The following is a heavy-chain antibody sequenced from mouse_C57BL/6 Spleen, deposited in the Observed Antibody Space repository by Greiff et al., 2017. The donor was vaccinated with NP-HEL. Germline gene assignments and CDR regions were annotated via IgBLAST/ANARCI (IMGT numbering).Heavy chain of an antibody. Sequence: EVHLVESGGGLVQPKGSLKLSCAASGFSFNTYAMNWVRQAPGKGLEWVARIRSKSNNYATYYADSVKDRFTISRDDSESMLYLQMNNLKTEDTAMYYCVRHGYDNYAMDYWGQGTSVTVSS. CDR3: VRHGYDNYAMDY. J-gene: IGHJ4*01. D-gene: IGHD2-2*01. CDR2: IRSKSNNYAT. CDR1: GFSFNTYA. V-gene: IGHV10-1*01.